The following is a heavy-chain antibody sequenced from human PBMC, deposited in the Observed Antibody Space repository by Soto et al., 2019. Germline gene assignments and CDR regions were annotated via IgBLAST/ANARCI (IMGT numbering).Heavy chain of an antibody. D-gene: IGHD2-21*02. CDR3: ASLGVGDWANYYYYYGMDV. V-gene: IGHV3-23*01. J-gene: IGHJ6*02. Sequence: PGGSLRLSCAATGFTFSVYAMTWVRQAPGKGLGWVSAVTANGGSTYSADSVKGRFTISRDNSKNTLFLQMNSLRAEDTAVYYCASLGVGDWANYYYYYGMDVWGQGTTVTVSS. CDR1: GFTFSVYA. CDR2: VTANGGST.